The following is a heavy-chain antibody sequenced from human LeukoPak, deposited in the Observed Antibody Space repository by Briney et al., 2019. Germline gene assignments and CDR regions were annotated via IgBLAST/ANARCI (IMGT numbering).Heavy chain of an antibody. CDR3: ARDLGPTYCILDY. V-gene: IGHV3-30-3*01. J-gene: IGHJ4*02. CDR1: EFTFSSYA. Sequence: PGGSLRLSCAASEFTFSSYAFHWVRQAPGKGLEWVAFISYDGSNKFYADSVKGRFTISRDNSKNTLYLQMNSLRAEDTAVYYCARDLGPTYCILDYWGQGTLVTVSP. D-gene: IGHD3-16*01. CDR2: ISYDGSNK.